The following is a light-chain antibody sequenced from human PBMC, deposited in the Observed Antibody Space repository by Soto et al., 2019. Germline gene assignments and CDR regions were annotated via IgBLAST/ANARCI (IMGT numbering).Light chain of an antibody. V-gene: IGKV1-6*01. Sequence: ATQMTQSPSSLSASVGDRVTISCRASQGISNYLAWYQQRPGKAPKLLIFGATTLQSGVRSRFSASGSGPDFTLTISSLQPEDFATYYCLQDYNYPWTFGQGTKVDIK. CDR3: LQDYNYPWT. J-gene: IGKJ1*01. CDR1: QGISNY. CDR2: GAT.